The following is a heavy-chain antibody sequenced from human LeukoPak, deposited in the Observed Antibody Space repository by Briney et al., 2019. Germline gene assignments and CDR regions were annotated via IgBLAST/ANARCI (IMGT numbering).Heavy chain of an antibody. Sequence: GGSLRLSCAASGFTFSSYAMHWVRQAPGKGLEYVSAISSNGGSTYYANSVKGRFTISRDNSKNTLYLQVGSLRAEDMAVYYCARGYSTAVADAFDMWGQGTMVTVSS. CDR1: GFTFSSYA. J-gene: IGHJ3*02. CDR3: ARGYSTAVADAFDM. V-gene: IGHV3-64*01. CDR2: ISSNGGST. D-gene: IGHD6-19*01.